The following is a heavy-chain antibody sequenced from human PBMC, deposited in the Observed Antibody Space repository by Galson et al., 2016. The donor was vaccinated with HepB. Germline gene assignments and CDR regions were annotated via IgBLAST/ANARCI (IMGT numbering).Heavy chain of an antibody. V-gene: IGHV4-38-2*02. CDR2: IHHTGST. CDR1: GYSISSGYY. J-gene: IGHJ4*02. D-gene: IGHD4-11*01. Sequence: SETLSLTCAVSGYSISSGYYWAWIRQPPGKGLEWIGTIHHTGSTYYSPSLNGRVTISLDTSVNHFSLRLTSMTAADTALYYCMREGLTTDYWGQGTLVTASS. CDR3: MREGLTTDY.